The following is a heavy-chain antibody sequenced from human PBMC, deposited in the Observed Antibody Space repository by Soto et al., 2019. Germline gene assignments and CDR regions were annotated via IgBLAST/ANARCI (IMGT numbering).Heavy chain of an antibody. D-gene: IGHD3-9*01. CDR2: ISGSGGSS. V-gene: IGHV3-23*01. CDR1: GFTFSSYA. CDR3: AKVGYYDILTGYYKAFDY. Sequence: PGGSLRLSCAASGFTFSSYAMSWVRQAPGKGLEWVSAISGSGGSSYYADSVKGRFTISRDNSKNTLYLQMNSLRVEDTAVYYCAKVGYYDILTGYYKAFDYWGQGTLVTAPQ. J-gene: IGHJ4*02.